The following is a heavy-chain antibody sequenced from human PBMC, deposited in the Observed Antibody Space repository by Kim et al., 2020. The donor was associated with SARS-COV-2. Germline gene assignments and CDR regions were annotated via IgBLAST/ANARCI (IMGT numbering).Heavy chain of an antibody. D-gene: IGHD6-13*01. CDR2: INAGNGNT. CDR3: ARGGGSSWYGEKDFDY. V-gene: IGHV1-3*01. J-gene: IGHJ4*02. Sequence: ASVKVSCKASGYAFTSYAIHWVRQAPGQRLEWMGWINAGNGNTKYSQKFQGRVTITRDTSASTAYMELSSLRSEDTAVYYCARGGGSSWYGEKDFDYWGQGTLVTVSS. CDR1: GYAFTSYA.